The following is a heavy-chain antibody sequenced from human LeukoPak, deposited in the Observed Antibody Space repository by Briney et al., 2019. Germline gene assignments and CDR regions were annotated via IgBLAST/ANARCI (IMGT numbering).Heavy chain of an antibody. Sequence: SETLSLTCTVSGASISSYYWSWIRQPPGKGLEWIGYIDDTESTNYNPSLKSRVTISVDTSKKQFSLKLSSVTAADTAVYYCARGVDYYGVWGQGTLVTVSS. CDR1: GASISSYY. CDR3: ARGVDYYGV. CDR2: IDDTEST. V-gene: IGHV4-59*12. J-gene: IGHJ4*02. D-gene: IGHD3-10*01.